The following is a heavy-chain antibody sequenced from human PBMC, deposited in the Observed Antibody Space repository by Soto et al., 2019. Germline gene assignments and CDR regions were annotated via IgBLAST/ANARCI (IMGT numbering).Heavy chain of an antibody. CDR2: IYYSGST. Sequence: SETLSLICTVSGGSISSSSYYWGWIRQPPGKGLEWIGSIYYSGSTYYNPSLKSRVTISVDTSKNQFSLKLSSVTAADTAVYYCASMTLGDTSLLSAFDIWGQGTMVTVSS. V-gene: IGHV4-39*01. D-gene: IGHD2-2*01. J-gene: IGHJ3*02. CDR3: ASMTLGDTSLLSAFDI. CDR1: GGSISSSSYY.